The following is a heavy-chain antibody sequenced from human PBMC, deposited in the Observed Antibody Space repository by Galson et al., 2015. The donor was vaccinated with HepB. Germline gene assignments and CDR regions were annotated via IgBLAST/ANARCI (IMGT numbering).Heavy chain of an antibody. CDR2: IWYDGSKK. CDR1: GFTFSYHG. V-gene: IGHV3-33*01. CDR3: AGVKVGATLHDAFDI. D-gene: IGHD1-26*01. Sequence: SLRLSCAASGFTFSYHGMQWVRQAPGKGLEWVAMIWYDGSKKDYEDSVKGRFTISRDNSKNTLYLQMNSLRAEDTAVYYCAGVKVGATLHDAFDIWGQGTMVTVSS. J-gene: IGHJ3*02.